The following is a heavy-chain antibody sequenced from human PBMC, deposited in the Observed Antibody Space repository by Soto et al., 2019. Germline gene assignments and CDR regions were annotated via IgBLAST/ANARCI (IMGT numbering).Heavy chain of an antibody. D-gene: IGHD5-12*01. CDR3: VRVVAIPGYPDN. V-gene: IGHV1-8*01. CDR2: MNPNSGNT. Sequence: AXVKVSCKASGYTFTSYDINWVRQATGQGLEWMGWMNPNSGNTGYAQKFQGRVTITTDNSMSTAYMELSSLRSDDTAVYYCVRVVAIPGYPDNWGQGTLVTVSS. J-gene: IGHJ4*02. CDR1: GYTFTSYD.